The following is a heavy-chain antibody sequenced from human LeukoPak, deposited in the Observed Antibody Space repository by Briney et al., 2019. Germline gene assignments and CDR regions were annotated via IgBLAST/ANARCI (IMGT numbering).Heavy chain of an antibody. J-gene: IGHJ4*02. CDR3: AKTSDQLLYSKFDF. Sequence: GESLRLSCATSGFTFSFYGMHWVRQAPGKGLEWAAFIQYDGSYKFYADSVQGRFSISRDNSKSTLFLQMNSLRPDDTALHYCAKTSDQLLYSKFDFWGQGTLVTASS. CDR2: IQYDGSYK. D-gene: IGHD2-2*02. CDR1: GFTFSFYG. V-gene: IGHV3-30*02.